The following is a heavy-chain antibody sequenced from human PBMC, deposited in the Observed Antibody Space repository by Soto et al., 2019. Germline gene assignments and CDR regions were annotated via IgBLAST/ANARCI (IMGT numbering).Heavy chain of an antibody. D-gene: IGHD3-10*01. V-gene: IGHV1-8*01. J-gene: IGHJ6*03. CDR1: GYTFTRYY. CDR2: MNPQTGNT. Sequence: QVQLVQSGSEGKEPGASMKISCQASGYTFTRYYITWVRQATGQGLEWMGWMNPQTGNTAYAEKFQGRVTMTRSTSINTAYMELSARRSEDTAVYYCARLSEESGSSNYYCCYMDVCGKGSTVTVSS. CDR3: ARLSEESGSSNYYCCYMDV.